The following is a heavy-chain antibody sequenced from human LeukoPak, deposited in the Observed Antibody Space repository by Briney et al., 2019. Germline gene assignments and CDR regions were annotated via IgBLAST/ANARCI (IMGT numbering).Heavy chain of an antibody. V-gene: IGHV3-23*01. CDR3: AKDRWDIVVVVAATDEYFQH. CDR2: ISAGGGSA. J-gene: IGHJ1*01. Sequence: GGSLRLSCAASGFTFSSDAMTWVRQAPGKGLEWVSGISAGGGSAFYADSVKGRFTISRDNSKNTLYLQMNSLRAEDTAVYYCAKDRWDIVVVVAATDEYFQHWGQGTLVTVSS. CDR1: GFTFSSDA. D-gene: IGHD2-15*01.